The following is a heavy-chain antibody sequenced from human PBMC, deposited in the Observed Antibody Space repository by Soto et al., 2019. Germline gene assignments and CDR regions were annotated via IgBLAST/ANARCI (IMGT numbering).Heavy chain of an antibody. CDR3: ARLYRVDTAMVLSYYYGMDV. CDR1: GGSISSSSYY. V-gene: IGHV4-39*01. D-gene: IGHD5-18*01. CDR2: IYYSGST. Sequence: SETLSLTCTVSGGSISSSSYYWGWIRQPPGKGLEWIGSIYYSGSTYYNPSLKSRVTISVDTSKNQFSLKLSSVTAADTAVYYCARLYRVDTAMVLSYYYGMDVWGQGTTVTVSS. J-gene: IGHJ6*02.